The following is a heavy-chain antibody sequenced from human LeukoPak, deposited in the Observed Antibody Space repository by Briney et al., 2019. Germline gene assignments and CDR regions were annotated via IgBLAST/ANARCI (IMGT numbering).Heavy chain of an antibody. Sequence: GGSLRLSYAASGFTFSSYEMICARQAPGKGLECVSYLSSSGSTIYYADSVKGRFTISRDNAKDSLYLQMNSLRAEDTAVYYCAKDVPTYYYDSSGYPIFDYWGQGTLVTVSS. CDR3: AKDVPTYYYDSSGYPIFDY. J-gene: IGHJ4*02. CDR2: LSSSGSTI. CDR1: GFTFSSYE. D-gene: IGHD3-22*01. V-gene: IGHV3-48*03.